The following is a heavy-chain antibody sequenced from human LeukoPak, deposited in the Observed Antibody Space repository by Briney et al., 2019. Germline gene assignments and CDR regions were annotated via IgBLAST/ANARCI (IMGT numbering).Heavy chain of an antibody. Sequence: SETLSLTCTVSGVSISSFYWSWIRQPPGKGLEWIGYIYYSGNTNYNPSLKSRVTITVDTPKNQFSLKLSSVTAADTAVYYCARHLGFCSTSRCNNWFDPWGQGTLVTVSS. CDR3: ARHLGFCSTSRCNNWFDP. V-gene: IGHV4-59*01. J-gene: IGHJ5*02. CDR1: GVSISSFY. CDR2: IYYSGNT. D-gene: IGHD2-2*01.